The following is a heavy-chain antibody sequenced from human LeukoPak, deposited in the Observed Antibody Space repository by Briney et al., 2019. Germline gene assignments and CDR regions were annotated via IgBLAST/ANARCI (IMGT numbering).Heavy chain of an antibody. V-gene: IGHV3-7*03. CDR1: GFTFSNYW. CDR3: ARDPYVSDFDY. J-gene: IGHJ4*02. Sequence: GGSLRLSCAASGFTFSNYWMSWVRQAPGKGPEWMGNIKEDGSETYYVDSVKGRFTISRDNAQNSLYLHMHSLRVEDTAVYYCARDPYVSDFDYWGQGTLVTVSS. CDR2: IKEDGSET. D-gene: IGHD3-10*02.